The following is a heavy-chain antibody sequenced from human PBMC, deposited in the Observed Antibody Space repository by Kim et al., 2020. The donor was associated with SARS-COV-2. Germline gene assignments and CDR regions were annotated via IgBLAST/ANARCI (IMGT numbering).Heavy chain of an antibody. CDR3: ARDGYLDVSGRFDAFDM. Sequence: SVKGRFTISRDNSENTRYLQMSKLRAEDTAVYYCARDGYLDVSGRFDAFDMWGEGTMVTVSS. D-gene: IGHD6-19*01. J-gene: IGHJ3*02. V-gene: IGHV3-53*01.